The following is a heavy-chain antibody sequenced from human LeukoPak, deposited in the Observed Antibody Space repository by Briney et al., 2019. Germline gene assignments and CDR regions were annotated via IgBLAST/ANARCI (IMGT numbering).Heavy chain of an antibody. D-gene: IGHD3-9*01. Sequence: PGGSLRLSCAASRFTFSGYGMHWVRQAPGKGLEWVAFIRNDGSNKYYAGSMKGRFTISRDNSKNTLYLQINSLRTEDTAIYYCAKDDILTGYSLDYWGQGTLVTVSS. CDR2: IRNDGSNK. J-gene: IGHJ4*01. CDR1: RFTFSGYG. V-gene: IGHV3-30*02. CDR3: AKDDILTGYSLDY.